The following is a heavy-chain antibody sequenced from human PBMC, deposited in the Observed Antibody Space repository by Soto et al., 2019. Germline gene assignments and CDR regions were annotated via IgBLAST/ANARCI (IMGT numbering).Heavy chain of an antibody. CDR1: GYTFTSYG. Sequence: ASVQVSCKASGYTFTSYGISWVRQAPGQGLEWMGWISAYNGNTNYAQKLQGRVTMTTDTSTSTAYMELRSLRSDDTAVYYCARDRDYGGNSAYDYWGQGTLVTVSS. V-gene: IGHV1-18*01. CDR3: ARDRDYGGNSAYDY. D-gene: IGHD4-17*01. CDR2: ISAYNGNT. J-gene: IGHJ4*02.